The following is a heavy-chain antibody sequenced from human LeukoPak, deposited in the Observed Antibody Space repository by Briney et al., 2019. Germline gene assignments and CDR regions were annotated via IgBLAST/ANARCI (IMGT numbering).Heavy chain of an antibody. J-gene: IGHJ4*02. Sequence: SQTLSLTCTVSGGSISSRSLFCGWIRQPPGKGLEWIGAVFRSGSTSYNPSLRSRVTISVDTSKNQFSLNLTSVTAADTAVYYFDYWGPGALVTVSS. CDR2: VFRSGST. CDR1: GGSISSRSLF. CDR3: DY. V-gene: IGHV4-39*01.